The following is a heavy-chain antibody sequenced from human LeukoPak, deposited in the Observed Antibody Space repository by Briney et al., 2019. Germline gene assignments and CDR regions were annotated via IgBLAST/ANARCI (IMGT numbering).Heavy chain of an antibody. J-gene: IGHJ4*02. CDR1: GGSFSGYY. Sequence: SETLSLTCAVYGGSFSGYYWSWIRQPPGKGLEWIGEINHSGSTNYNPSLKSRVTISVDTSKNQFSLKLSSVTAADTAVYYCARGHYDSSGYYHDYWGQGTLGTGSS. CDR2: INHSGST. CDR3: ARGHYDSSGYYHDY. V-gene: IGHV4-34*01. D-gene: IGHD3-22*01.